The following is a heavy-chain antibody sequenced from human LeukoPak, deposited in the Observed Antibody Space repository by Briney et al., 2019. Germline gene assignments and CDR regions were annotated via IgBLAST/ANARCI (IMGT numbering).Heavy chain of an antibody. V-gene: IGHV4-34*01. J-gene: IGHJ4*02. Sequence: PSETLSLTCAVYGGSFSDYYWSWIRQPPGKGLEWIGEINHSGSTNYNPSLKSRVTISVDTSKNQFSLKLSSVTAADTAVYYCARVSLYYYDSSGYYLVDYWGQGTLVTVSS. CDR2: INHSGST. D-gene: IGHD3-22*01. CDR1: GGSFSDYY. CDR3: ARVSLYYYDSSGYYLVDY.